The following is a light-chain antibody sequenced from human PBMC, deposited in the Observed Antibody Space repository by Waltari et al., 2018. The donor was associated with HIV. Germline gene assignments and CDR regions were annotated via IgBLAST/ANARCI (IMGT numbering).Light chain of an antibody. CDR2: KAS. V-gene: IGKV1-5*03. CDR3: QQSSSASRT. Sequence: IQMTQSPSTLSASVGDRVPITWRDSQSIGNWLAWYQQKPGRAPKVLSYKASSLQSGVPSRFSGRGSETEFTLTISSLQPDDFATYYCQQSSSASRTFGGGTKVEIK. J-gene: IGKJ4*01. CDR1: QSIGNW.